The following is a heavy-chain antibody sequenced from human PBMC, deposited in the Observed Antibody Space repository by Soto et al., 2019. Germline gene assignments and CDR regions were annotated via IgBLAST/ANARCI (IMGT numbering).Heavy chain of an antibody. CDR2: ISAYNGNT. V-gene: IGHV1-18*01. D-gene: IGHD3-10*01. CDR3: ARAGLWFGELSYYYYGMDV. J-gene: IGHJ6*02. Sequence: QVQLVQSGAEVKKPGASVKVSCKASGYTFTSYGISWVRQAPGQGLEGMGWISAYNGNTNYAQKLQGRVTMTTDTSTSTAYMELRSLRSDDTAVYYCARAGLWFGELSYYYYGMDVWGQGTTVTVSS. CDR1: GYTFTSYG.